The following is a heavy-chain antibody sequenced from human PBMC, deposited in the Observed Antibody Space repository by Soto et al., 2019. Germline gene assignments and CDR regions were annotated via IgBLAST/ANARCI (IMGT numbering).Heavy chain of an antibody. CDR3: ARASCSGGSCSWYFDY. D-gene: IGHD2-15*01. CDR1: GFTFSSYS. V-gene: IGHV3-21*01. Sequence: GGSLRLSCAASGFTFSSYSMNWVRQAPGKGLEWVSSLSISSSYIYYADSVKGRFTISRDNAKNSLYLQMNSLRAEDTAVYYCARASCSGGSCSWYFDYWGQGTLVTVSS. J-gene: IGHJ4*02. CDR2: LSISSSYI.